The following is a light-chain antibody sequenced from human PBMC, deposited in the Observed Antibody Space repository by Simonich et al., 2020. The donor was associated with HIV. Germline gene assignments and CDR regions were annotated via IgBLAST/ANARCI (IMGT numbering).Light chain of an antibody. Sequence: DIQMTQSPSAMSASVGDRVTVTGRASQGISNYLAWFQQKPGKVPKLLLYAASRLESGVPSRFSGSGSGTDYTLTISSLQPEDFATYYCQQYYSTWTFGQGTKVEIK. J-gene: IGKJ1*01. V-gene: IGKV1-NL1*01. CDR1: QGISNY. CDR3: QQYYSTWT. CDR2: AAS.